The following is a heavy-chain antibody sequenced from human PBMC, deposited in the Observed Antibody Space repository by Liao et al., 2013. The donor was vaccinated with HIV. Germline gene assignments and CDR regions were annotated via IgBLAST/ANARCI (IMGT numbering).Heavy chain of an antibody. CDR3: ARETGQWLQLDYFYYMDV. D-gene: IGHD6-19*01. Sequence: QVHLQESGPGLVKPSQTLSLTCTVSGGSSNSRSYYWSWIRQPAGKGLEWIGRVFTSGSTNYNPSLKSRVTMSVDMSKNQFSLNLTSVTAADTAVYYCARETGQWLQLDYFYYMDVWGDGTSVTVS. CDR2: VFTSGST. J-gene: IGHJ6*03. CDR1: GGSSNSRSYY. V-gene: IGHV4-61*02.